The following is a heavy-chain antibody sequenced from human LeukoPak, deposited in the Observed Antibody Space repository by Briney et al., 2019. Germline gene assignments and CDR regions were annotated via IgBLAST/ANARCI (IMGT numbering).Heavy chain of an antibody. CDR1: GYTFTSYG. J-gene: IGHJ4*02. CDR2: ISAYNGNT. CDR3: ARVYDYYDSSGYYSATNNRFIDY. D-gene: IGHD3-22*01. Sequence: ASVKVSCKASGYTFTSYGISWVRQAPGQGLEWMGLISAYNGNTNYVQKLQGRVTMNTDTSTRTAYMELRSLRSDDTAVYYCARVYDYYDSSGYYSATNNRFIDYWGQGTLVTVSS. V-gene: IGHV1-18*01.